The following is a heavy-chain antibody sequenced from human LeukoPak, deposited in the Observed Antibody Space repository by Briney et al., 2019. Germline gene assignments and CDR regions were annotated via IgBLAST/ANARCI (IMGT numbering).Heavy chain of an antibody. Sequence: GGSLRLSCVASGFSFTNYAMSWVRQAPARGPEWLSSMKGGGETFYADSVRGRFTLSRDISRNTVYLQLNNLRVDDTATYYCARASWISTDDAVCWGQGTQVTVSS. CDR2: MKGGGET. V-gene: IGHV3-23*01. CDR3: ARASWISTDDAVC. CDR1: GFSFTNYA. J-gene: IGHJ4*02. D-gene: IGHD2-2*03.